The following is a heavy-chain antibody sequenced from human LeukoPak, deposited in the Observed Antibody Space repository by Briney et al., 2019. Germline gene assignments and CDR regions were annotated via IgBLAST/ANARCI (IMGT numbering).Heavy chain of an antibody. V-gene: IGHV3-30*18. CDR1: GFTFSNYG. J-gene: IGHJ4*02. CDR3: AKEKAHAHPVDY. Sequence: GGSLRPSCVASGFTFSNYGMHWARQAPGKGLEWVAVISSDERTTYYADSVKGRFTISRDLSKSTLYLQMDSLTGEDTAVYYCAKEKAHAHPVDYWGQGTLVTVSS. CDR2: ISSDERTT.